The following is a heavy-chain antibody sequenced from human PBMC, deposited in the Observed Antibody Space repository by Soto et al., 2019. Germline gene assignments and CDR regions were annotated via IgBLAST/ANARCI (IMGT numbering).Heavy chain of an antibody. CDR1: GFTFSSYA. J-gene: IGHJ4*02. V-gene: IGHV3-23*01. CDR2: ISGSGGST. CDR3: AKTLDPPYYYDSSGYYLIDY. D-gene: IGHD3-22*01. Sequence: GGSLRLSCAASGFTFSSYAMSWVRQAPGKGLEWVSAISGSGGSTYYVDSVKGRFTISRDNSKNTLYLQMNSLRAEDTAVYYCAKTLDPPYYYDSSGYYLIDYWGQGTLVTVSS.